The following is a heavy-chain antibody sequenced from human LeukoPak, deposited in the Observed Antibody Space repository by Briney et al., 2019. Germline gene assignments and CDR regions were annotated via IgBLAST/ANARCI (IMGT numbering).Heavy chain of an antibody. J-gene: IGHJ4*02. V-gene: IGHV5-51*01. D-gene: IGHD4-17*01. CDR2: IYPGDSDT. CDR1: GYSFNMYW. Sequence: GESLKISCKGSGYSFNMYWIGWVRQMPGKGLEWMGIIYPGDSDTRYSPSFQGQVTISADKSISTAYLQWSSLKASDTAMYFCARQTGTPVTDFDSWGQGTLVTVSS. CDR3: ARQTGTPVTDFDS.